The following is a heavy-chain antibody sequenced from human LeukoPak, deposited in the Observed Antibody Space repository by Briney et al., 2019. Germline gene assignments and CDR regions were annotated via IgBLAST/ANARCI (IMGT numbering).Heavy chain of an antibody. CDR2: ISSSSSTI. Sequence: PGGSLRLSCAASGFTFSSYSMNWVRQAPGKGLEWVSYISSSSSTIYYADSVKGRFTISRDNAKNSLYLQMNSLRAEDTAVYYCATDIVVVPAAFDYWGQGTLVTVSS. CDR3: ATDIVVVPAAFDY. D-gene: IGHD2-2*01. CDR1: GFTFSSYS. V-gene: IGHV3-48*01. J-gene: IGHJ4*02.